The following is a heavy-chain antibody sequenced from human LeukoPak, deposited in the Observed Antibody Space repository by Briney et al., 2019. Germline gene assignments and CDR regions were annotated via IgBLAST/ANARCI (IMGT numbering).Heavy chain of an antibody. CDR1: GDSISYFY. CDR3: ARRCLNYYDSSGYYYNWFDP. Sequence: SETLSLTCSVSGDSISYFYWSWIRQAAGKGLEWIGRISGSGSTDYNASLKSRVTMSVDTSKNQLSLKVISVTAADTAVYYCARRCLNYYDSSGYYYNWFDPWGQGTLVTVSS. CDR2: ISGSGST. D-gene: IGHD3-22*01. V-gene: IGHV4-4*07. J-gene: IGHJ5*02.